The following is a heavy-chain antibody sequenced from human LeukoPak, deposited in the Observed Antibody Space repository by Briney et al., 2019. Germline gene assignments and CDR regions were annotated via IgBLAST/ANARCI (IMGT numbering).Heavy chain of an antibody. CDR3: ASQYSSSSRVYFDY. V-gene: IGHV1-69*02. J-gene: IGHJ4*02. CDR1: GGTFSSYT. CDR2: IIPILGIA. D-gene: IGHD6-6*01. Sequence: SVKVSCKASGGTFSSYTISWVRQAPGQGLEWMGRIIPILGIANYAQKFQGRVTITADKSTSTASVELSSLRSEDTAVYYCASQYSSSSRVYFDYWGQGTLVTVSS.